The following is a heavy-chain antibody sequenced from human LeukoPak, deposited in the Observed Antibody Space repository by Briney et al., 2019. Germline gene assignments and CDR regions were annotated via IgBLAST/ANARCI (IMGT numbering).Heavy chain of an antibody. V-gene: IGHV1-2*02. CDR3: ARDPRYYDSSGYPSYYYYYYMDV. D-gene: IGHD3-22*01. CDR1: GYTFTGYY. J-gene: IGHJ6*03. CDR2: INPNSGGT. Sequence: ASVKVSCKASGYTFTGYYMHWVRQASGQGLEWMGWINPNSGGTNYAQNFQGRVTMTRDTSISTAYMELSRLRSDDTAVYYCARDPRYYDSSGYPSYYYYYYMDVWGKGTTVTVSS.